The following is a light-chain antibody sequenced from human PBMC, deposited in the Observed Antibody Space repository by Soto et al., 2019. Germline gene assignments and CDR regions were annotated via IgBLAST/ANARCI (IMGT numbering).Light chain of an antibody. Sequence: EIVMTQSPATLSVSPGERATLSCRASQSVSSNLAWYQQKPGQAPRLLIYGASTRATGIPARFSGSGSGTEFTLTISSLQSEDFAVYHCQQYSKWPLYTFGQGTKLEIK. CDR3: QQYSKWPLYT. J-gene: IGKJ2*01. CDR1: QSVSSN. CDR2: GAS. V-gene: IGKV3-15*01.